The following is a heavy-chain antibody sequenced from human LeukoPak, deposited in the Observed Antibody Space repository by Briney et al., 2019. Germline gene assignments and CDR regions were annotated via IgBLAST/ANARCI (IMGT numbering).Heavy chain of an antibody. CDR1: GYTLTDYH. D-gene: IGHD1-26*01. V-gene: IGHV1-2*02. CDR2: IKPNSGVT. Sequence: GASVKVSCKASGYTLTDYHIHWVRQAPGQGLEWMGWIKPNSGVTNYEQKFQGRVTMTRDTSISTAYMEVSSLKSDDAAVYYCARGRPIGIGVTAIEYWGQGTLVTVSS. J-gene: IGHJ4*02. CDR3: ARGRPIGIGVTAIEY.